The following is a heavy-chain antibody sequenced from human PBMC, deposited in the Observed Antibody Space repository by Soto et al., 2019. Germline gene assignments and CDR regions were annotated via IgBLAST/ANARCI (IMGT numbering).Heavy chain of an antibody. CDR2: IYGSGRGI. CDR1: GLPHSSFA. V-gene: IGHV3-23*05. Sequence: EVQLLESGGGLVQPGGSLRLSCTASGLPHSSFAMMWVRQAPGKGPECVSGIYGSGRGIEYADSVKGRFTISRDNSKNTVYLQMTDLRADDTAVYYCAKDAVYNDGLWLMDHWGQGTQVTVSS. J-gene: IGHJ4*02. CDR3: AKDAVYNDGLWLMDH. D-gene: IGHD2-21*01.